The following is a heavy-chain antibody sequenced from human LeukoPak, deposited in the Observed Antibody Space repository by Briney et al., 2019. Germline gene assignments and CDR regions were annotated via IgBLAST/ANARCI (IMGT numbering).Heavy chain of an antibody. Sequence: PSETLSLTCAVSGGSISSGGYSWSWIRQPPGKGLEWIGYIYHSGSTYYNPSLKSRVTMSVDRSKNQFSLKLSSVTAADTAVYYCARVRTGYSSYWYFDLWGRGTLVTVSS. D-gene: IGHD4-11*01. CDR2: IYHSGST. CDR3: ARVRTGYSSYWYFDL. CDR1: GGSISSGGYS. J-gene: IGHJ2*01. V-gene: IGHV4-30-2*01.